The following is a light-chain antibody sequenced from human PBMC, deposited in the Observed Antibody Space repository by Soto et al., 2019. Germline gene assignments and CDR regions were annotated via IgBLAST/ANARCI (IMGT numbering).Light chain of an antibody. CDR3: QQYHTWPPIT. CDR1: QSVSSSY. Sequence: VVLTQSPGTLSLSPGERATLSCRASQSVSSSYLAWCQQKPGQAPRLLIYGASSRATGIPDRFSGSGSGTDFTLSISSLQPGDVGIYSCQQYHTWPPITFGQGTRLEIK. V-gene: IGKV3-20*01. J-gene: IGKJ5*01. CDR2: GAS.